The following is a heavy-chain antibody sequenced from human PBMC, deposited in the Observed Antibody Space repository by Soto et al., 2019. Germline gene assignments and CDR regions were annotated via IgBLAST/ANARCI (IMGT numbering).Heavy chain of an antibody. D-gene: IGHD2-15*01. CDR3: AREGSRPYYYYGMDV. J-gene: IGHJ6*02. Sequence: QVQLVQSGAEVKKPGASVKVSCKASGYSFTTYGIAWVRQAPGQGLEWMGWISTYNGDTDCAQNLQGRVIMTTDTATTTADMELRSLRSDDTAVYYCAREGSRPYYYYGMDVWGQGTTVSVSS. V-gene: IGHV1-18*01. CDR1: GYSFTTYG. CDR2: ISTYNGDT.